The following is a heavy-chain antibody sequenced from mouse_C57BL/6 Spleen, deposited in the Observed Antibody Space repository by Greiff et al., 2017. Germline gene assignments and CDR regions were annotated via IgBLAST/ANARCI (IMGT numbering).Heavy chain of an antibody. J-gene: IGHJ4*01. D-gene: IGHD2-4*01. V-gene: IGHV5-17*01. CDR1: GFTFSDYG. CDR2: ISSGSSTI. Sequence: DVMLVESGGGLVKPGGSLKLSCAASGFTFSDYGMHWVRQAPEKGLEWVAYISSGSSTIYYADTVKGRFTISRDNAKNTLFLQMTSLRSEDTAMYYCARFDYDGEGYGMDYWGQGTSVTVSS. CDR3: ARFDYDGEGYGMDY.